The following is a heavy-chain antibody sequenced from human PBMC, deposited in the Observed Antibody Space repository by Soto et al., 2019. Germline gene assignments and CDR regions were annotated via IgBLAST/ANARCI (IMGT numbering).Heavy chain of an antibody. J-gene: IGHJ4*02. CDR2: ISSNGVST. CDR3: VKDRYVDY. CDR1: GFTCSSYA. V-gene: IGHV3-64D*06. Sequence: PRGSLRLSCAVFGFTCSSYAMHWFRQAPGKGLQYVSSISSNGVSTYYADSVKGRFTISRDNSKNTLYLQMSSLRVEDTAVYYCVKDRYVDYWGQGTLVTVSS.